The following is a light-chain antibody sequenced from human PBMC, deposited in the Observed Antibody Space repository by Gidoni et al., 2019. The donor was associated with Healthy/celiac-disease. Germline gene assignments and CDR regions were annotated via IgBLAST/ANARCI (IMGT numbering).Light chain of an antibody. CDR1: TLGDKY. J-gene: IGLJ2*01. Sequence: SYELTPPTTVSVSPGQTASSTCSGDTLGDKYACWYQQTPGKSPVLFIYQESKRPSGIPERFSGSNAGNTATLTISGTQAMDEADYYCQAWDSSTVVVFGGGTKLTVL. CDR2: QES. V-gene: IGLV3-1*01. CDR3: QAWDSSTVVV.